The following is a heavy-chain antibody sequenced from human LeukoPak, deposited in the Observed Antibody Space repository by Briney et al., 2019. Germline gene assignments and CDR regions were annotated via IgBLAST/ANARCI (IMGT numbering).Heavy chain of an antibody. CDR3: AQKAPYSPGYSQQ. CDR1: GGSITSYF. CDR2: IYHSGTT. J-gene: IGHJ1*01. D-gene: IGHD2-15*01. Sequence: PPETLSLTCTVSGGSITSYFWTWIRQPPGKGLEWIGYIYHSGTTNYNPSLKSRVIISVDTSKSQFSLKLSSVTAADTAMYYCAQKAPYSPGYSQQWGQGTLVTVSS. V-gene: IGHV4-59*01.